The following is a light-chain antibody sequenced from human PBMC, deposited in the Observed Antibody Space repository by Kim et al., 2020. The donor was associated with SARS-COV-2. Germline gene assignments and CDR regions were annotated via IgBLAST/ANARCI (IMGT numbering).Light chain of an antibody. Sequence: GQRVTISCSGSSSNSGSNYVYWYQQLPGTAPKLLIYRNNHRPSGVPDRFSGSKSGTSASLAISGLRSEDEADYYCAAWDDSVSGWVFGGGTKLTVL. CDR1: SSNSGSNY. V-gene: IGLV1-47*01. CDR3: AAWDDSVSGWV. CDR2: RNN. J-gene: IGLJ3*02.